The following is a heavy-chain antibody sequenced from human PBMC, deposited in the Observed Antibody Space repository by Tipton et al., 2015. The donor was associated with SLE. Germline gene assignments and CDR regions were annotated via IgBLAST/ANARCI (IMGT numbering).Heavy chain of an antibody. Sequence: TLSLTCTVSGGSISSGTYYWSWIRQPAGKGLEWIGRIYTSGSTNYNPSLKSRVTISVDTSKNQFSLKLSSVTAADTAVYYCARGGSRGAFDIWGQGTMVTVSS. V-gene: IGHV4-61*02. J-gene: IGHJ3*02. CDR1: GGSISSGTYY. D-gene: IGHD3-16*01. CDR2: IYTSGST. CDR3: ARGGSRGAFDI.